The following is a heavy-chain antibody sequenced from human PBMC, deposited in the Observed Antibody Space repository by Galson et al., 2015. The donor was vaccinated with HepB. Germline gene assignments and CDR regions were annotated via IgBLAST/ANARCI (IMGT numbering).Heavy chain of an antibody. V-gene: IGHV3-48*02. J-gene: IGHJ6*03. CDR2: ISSSSSTI. D-gene: IGHD5-24*01. CDR3: ARDNFRYYYYYMDV. CDR1: GFTFSSYS. Sequence: SLRLSCAASGFTFSSYSMNWVRQAPGKGLEWVSCISSSSSTIYYADSVKGRFTISRDNAKNSLYLQMNSLRDEDTAVYYCARDNFRYYYYYMDVWGKGTTVTVSS.